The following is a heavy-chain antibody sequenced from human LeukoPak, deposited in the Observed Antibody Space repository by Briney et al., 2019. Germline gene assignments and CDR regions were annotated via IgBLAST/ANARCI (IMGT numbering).Heavy chain of an antibody. D-gene: IGHD2-2*01. CDR3: ASQIVVVPAAMGRWFDP. Sequence: PSETLSLTCAVYGGSFSGYYWSWIRQPPGKGLEWIGEINHSGSTNYNPSLKSRVTISVDTSKNQFSLKLSSVTAADTAVYYCASQIVVVPAAMGRWFDPWGQGTLVTVSS. CDR2: INHSGST. CDR1: GGSFSGYY. V-gene: IGHV4-34*01. J-gene: IGHJ5*02.